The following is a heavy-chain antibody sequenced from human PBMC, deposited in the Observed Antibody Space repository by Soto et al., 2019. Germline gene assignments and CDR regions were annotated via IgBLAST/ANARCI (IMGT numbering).Heavy chain of an antibody. J-gene: IGHJ4*02. Sequence: ASVKVSCKASGYTFTSYGISWVRQAPGQGLEWMGWISAYNGNTNYAQKLQGRVTMTTDTSTSTAYMELRSLRSDDTAVYYCARVVYSSSSFYFDYWGQGTLVTVSS. CDR3: ARVVYSSSSFYFDY. CDR1: GYTFTSYG. CDR2: ISAYNGNT. V-gene: IGHV1-18*01. D-gene: IGHD6-6*01.